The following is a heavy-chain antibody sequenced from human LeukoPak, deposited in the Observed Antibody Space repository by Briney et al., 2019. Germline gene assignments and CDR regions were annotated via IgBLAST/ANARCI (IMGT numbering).Heavy chain of an antibody. CDR3: ARRRSTSSMGDYFDY. Sequence: GESLKISCKGSGYSFTSYWIGWVRQMPGKGREGMGIIYPGDSDTRYSPSFQGQVTISADKSITTAYLQWSSLKASDTAMYYCARRRSTSSMGDYFDYWGQGTLVTVSS. CDR1: GYSFTSYW. V-gene: IGHV5-51*01. J-gene: IGHJ4*02. D-gene: IGHD2-2*01. CDR2: IYPGDSDT.